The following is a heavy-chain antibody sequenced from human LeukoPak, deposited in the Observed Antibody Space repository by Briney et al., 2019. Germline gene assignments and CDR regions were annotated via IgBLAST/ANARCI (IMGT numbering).Heavy chain of an antibody. D-gene: IGHD3-10*01. V-gene: IGHV1-18*01. CDR1: GYTFTSYG. Sequence: ASVKVSCKASGYTFTSYGISWVRQAPGQGLEWMGWISAYNGNTNYAQKLQGRVTMTTDTSTSTAYMELRSLRSDDTAVYYCARDHHYGSGSYYNLYYYYGMDVWGRGTTVTVSS. CDR2: ISAYNGNT. J-gene: IGHJ6*02. CDR3: ARDHHYGSGSYYNLYYYYGMDV.